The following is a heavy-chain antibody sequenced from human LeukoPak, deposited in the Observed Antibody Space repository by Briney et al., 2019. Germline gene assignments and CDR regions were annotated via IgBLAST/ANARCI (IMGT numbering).Heavy chain of an antibody. J-gene: IGHJ6*02. Sequence: GGSLRLSCAASGLTVSSNYMSWVRQAPGKGLEWVSVIYSGGSTYYADSVKGRFTISRDNSKNTLYLQMNSLRPEDAAVYYCARDLPPAPWNGMDVWGQGTTVTVSS. V-gene: IGHV3-53*01. D-gene: IGHD2-2*01. CDR1: GLTVSSNY. CDR2: IYSGGST. CDR3: ARDLPPAPWNGMDV.